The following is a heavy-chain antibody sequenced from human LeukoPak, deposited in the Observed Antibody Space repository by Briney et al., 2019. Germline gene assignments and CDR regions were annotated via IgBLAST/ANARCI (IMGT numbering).Heavy chain of an antibody. CDR2: ISGSGDST. Sequence: GGSLRLSCAASGFTFSSYAMSWVRQAPGKGLEWVSAISGSGDSTYYADSVKGRFTISRDNSKNTLYVQMNSLRAEDTAVYYSAKGTGDYFAYYYHGIDVWGQGTTVTVSS. V-gene: IGHV3-23*01. CDR1: GFTFSSYA. CDR3: AKGTGDYFAYYYHGIDV. J-gene: IGHJ6*02. D-gene: IGHD4-17*01.